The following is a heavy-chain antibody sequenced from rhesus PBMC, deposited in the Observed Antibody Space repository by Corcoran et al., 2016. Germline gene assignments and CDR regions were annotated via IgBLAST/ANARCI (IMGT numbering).Heavy chain of an antibody. Sequence: QVQLQESGPGLVKPSETLSLTGAVSGGSISDDYYWSWILKPPGKGLECIGYIYGSGGGTYSNPSLKNRVTISIDTSKNQFSLKLSSVTAADTAVYYCARVGEYSNYFDYWGQGVLVTVSS. J-gene: IGHJ4*01. D-gene: IGHD4-23*01. CDR3: ARVGEYSNYFDY. CDR1: GGSISDDYY. CDR2: IYGSGGGT. V-gene: IGHV4-106*01.